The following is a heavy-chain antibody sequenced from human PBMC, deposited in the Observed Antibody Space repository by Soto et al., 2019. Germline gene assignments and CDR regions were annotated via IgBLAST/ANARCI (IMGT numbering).Heavy chain of an antibody. J-gene: IGHJ5*02. D-gene: IGHD3-3*01. CDR1: GDTFASYY. CDR3: ARSSGGNFGIIIEGSNWFDP. CDR2: INPHGGST. V-gene: IGHV1-46*01. Sequence: ASVKVSCKAPGDTFASYYLNWVRQAPGQGLEWMGVINPHGGSTKYAQKFQGRITMTRDTSRSTVYMELSSLRSDDTAIYYCARSSGGNFGIIIEGSNWFDPWGQGTLVTVSS.